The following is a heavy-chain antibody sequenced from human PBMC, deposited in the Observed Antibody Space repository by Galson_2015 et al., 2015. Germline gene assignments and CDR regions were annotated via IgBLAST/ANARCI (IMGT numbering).Heavy chain of an antibody. CDR1: GFTFSSYW. CDR3: ARDVEERGHFYYGMDV. Sequence: SLRLSCAASGFTFSSYWMSRVRQAPGKGLEWVANIKQDGSEKYYVDSVKGRFTISRDDAKKSLYLQMNSLRAEDTAVYYCARDVEERGHFYYGMDVWGQGTTVTVSS. D-gene: IGHD1-1*01. J-gene: IGHJ6*02. V-gene: IGHV3-7*01. CDR2: IKQDGSEK.